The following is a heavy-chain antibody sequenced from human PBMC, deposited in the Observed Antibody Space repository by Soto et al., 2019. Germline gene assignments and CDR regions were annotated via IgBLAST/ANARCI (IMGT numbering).Heavy chain of an antibody. J-gene: IGHJ6*02. CDR2: IKQDGSEK. CDR3: ARDLGPGGPRFGYYYYGMDV. Sequence: VGSLRLSCAASGFTFSSYWMSWVRQAPGKGLEWVANIKQDGSEKYYVDSVKGRFTISRDNAKNSLYLQMNSLRAEDTAVYYCARDLGPGGPRFGYYYYGMDVWGQGTTVPSP. D-gene: IGHD3-10*01. CDR1: GFTFSSYW. V-gene: IGHV3-7*01.